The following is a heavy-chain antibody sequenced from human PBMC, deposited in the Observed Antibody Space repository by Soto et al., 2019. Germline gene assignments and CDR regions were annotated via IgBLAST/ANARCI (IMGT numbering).Heavy chain of an antibody. CDR1: GDTFTSYY. Sequence: SVKVSCKASGDTFTSYYMHWVRQATGQGLEWMGRIIPIRNTVNYAQKFQGRVTITADKSTSTAYMELSSLRSEDTAVYYCASGRRYYDSNGYYNYFDYWGQGTLVTVSS. CDR2: IIPIRNTV. CDR3: ASGRRYYDSNGYYNYFDY. V-gene: IGHV1-69*08. J-gene: IGHJ4*02. D-gene: IGHD3-22*01.